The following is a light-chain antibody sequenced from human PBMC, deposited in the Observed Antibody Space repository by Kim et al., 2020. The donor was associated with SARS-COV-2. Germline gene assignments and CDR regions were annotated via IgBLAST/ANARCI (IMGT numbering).Light chain of an antibody. V-gene: IGKV1-5*03. CDR2: KAS. CDR3: LQDDTYPLT. Sequence: ASEGDRVSITCRASKGINTLLTWYQKRPGKAPKLLIYKASTLKSGVPSRFSGSGSGTKFTLTISGLQPDDFASYYCLQDDTYPLTFGGGTKVGIK. J-gene: IGKJ4*01. CDR1: KGINTL.